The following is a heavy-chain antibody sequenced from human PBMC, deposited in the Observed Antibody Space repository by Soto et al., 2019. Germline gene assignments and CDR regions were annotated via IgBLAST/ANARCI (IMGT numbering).Heavy chain of an antibody. CDR3: ARHSGTVTYLFDY. Sequence: SETLSLTCTVSGGYISSYYWSWIRQPPGKGLEWIGYIYYSGSTNYNPSLKSQVTISVDTSKNQFSLKLSSVTAADTAVYYCARHSGTVTYLFDYWGQGTLVTVSS. D-gene: IGHD4-17*01. J-gene: IGHJ4*02. CDR2: IYYSGST. CDR1: GGYISSYY. V-gene: IGHV4-59*08.